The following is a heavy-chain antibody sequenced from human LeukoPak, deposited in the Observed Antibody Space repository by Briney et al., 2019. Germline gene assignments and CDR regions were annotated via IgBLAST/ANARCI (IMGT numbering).Heavy chain of an antibody. D-gene: IGHD5-24*01. Sequence: GGSLRLPCAASGFTFSSYWMHWVRQAPGKGLVWVSRITSDGSSTTYADSVKGRFTISRDNAKNTVYLQMNSLRAEDTAVYYCARTREYYFDYWGQGTLVTVSS. J-gene: IGHJ4*02. CDR1: GFTFSSYW. V-gene: IGHV3-74*01. CDR2: ITSDGSST. CDR3: ARTREYYFDY.